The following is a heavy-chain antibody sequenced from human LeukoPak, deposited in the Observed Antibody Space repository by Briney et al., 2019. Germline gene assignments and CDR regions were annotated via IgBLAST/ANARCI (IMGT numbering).Heavy chain of an antibody. D-gene: IGHD3-22*01. Sequence: GGSLRLSCAASGFTFSNYAMSWVRQAPGKGLEWVSRISGSGFTYYPDSVTGRFTISRDNSKNTLYLQMNSLRAADTAVYYCAKEHGYDSSASFDYWGQGTLVTVS. CDR1: GFTFSNYA. V-gene: IGHV3-23*01. CDR2: ISGSGFT. J-gene: IGHJ4*02. CDR3: AKEHGYDSSASFDY.